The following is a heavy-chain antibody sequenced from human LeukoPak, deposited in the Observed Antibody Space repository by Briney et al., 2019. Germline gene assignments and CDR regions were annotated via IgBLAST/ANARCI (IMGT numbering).Heavy chain of an antibody. Sequence: ASVKVSCKTSGYTFTNYGVTWVRQAPGQGLEWMGWISTYNGQPYYAQQFQDRVTTTSDTSTSTAYMELRGLRSDDTAMYFCERDEDYNCDHWGQGTLVTVSS. CDR3: ERDEDYNCDH. J-gene: IGHJ4*02. V-gene: IGHV1-18*01. D-gene: IGHD5-24*01. CDR1: GYTFTNYG. CDR2: ISTYNGQP.